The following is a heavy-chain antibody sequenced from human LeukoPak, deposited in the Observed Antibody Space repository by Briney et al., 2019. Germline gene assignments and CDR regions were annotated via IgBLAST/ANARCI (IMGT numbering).Heavy chain of an antibody. CDR3: ASYCSSTSCPEGFDY. D-gene: IGHD2-2*01. V-gene: IGHV3-21*01. CDR2: ISGSSSYI. J-gene: IGHJ4*02. Sequence: SGGSLRLSCAASGFTFSSYSMNWVRQAPGKGLEWVSSISGSSSYIYYADSVKGRFTISRDNAKNSLYLQMNSLRAEDTAVYYCASYCSSTSCPEGFDYWGQGTLVTVSS. CDR1: GFTFSSYS.